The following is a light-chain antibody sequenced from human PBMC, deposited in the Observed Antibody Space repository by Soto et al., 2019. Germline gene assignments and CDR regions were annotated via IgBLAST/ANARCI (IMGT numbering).Light chain of an antibody. CDR2: GAS. V-gene: IGKV1-39*01. CDR1: QDTHNY. CDR3: QQTYNTPWA. J-gene: IGKJ1*01. Sequence: IQMTPSPSSLSASVGDRVTITCRATQDTHNYLNWYQQKPGKAPNLLIYGASSLQSGVPSRFRGSGSGTDFTLTIISLQPEDFATYFCQQTYNTPWAFGQGTKVDIK.